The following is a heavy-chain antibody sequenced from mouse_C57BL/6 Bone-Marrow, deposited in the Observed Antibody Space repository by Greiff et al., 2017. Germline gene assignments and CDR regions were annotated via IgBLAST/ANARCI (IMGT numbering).Heavy chain of an antibody. CDR1: GFTFSSYA. Sequence: EVKLMESGGGLVKPGGSLKLSCAASGFTFSSYAMSWVRQTPEKRLEWVATISDGGSYTYYPDNVKGRFTISRDNAKNNLYLQMSHLKSEDTAMYYCAREFTTVADYWGQGTTLTVSS. CDR2: ISDGGSYT. D-gene: IGHD1-1*01. J-gene: IGHJ2*01. V-gene: IGHV5-4*01. CDR3: AREFTTVADY.